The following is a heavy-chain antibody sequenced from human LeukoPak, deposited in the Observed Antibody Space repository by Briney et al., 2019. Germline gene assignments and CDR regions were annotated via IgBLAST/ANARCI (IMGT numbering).Heavy chain of an antibody. CDR2: IKSKTDGGTT. Sequence: GGSLRLSCAASGFTFSYAWMSWVRQAPGKGLEWVGRIKSKTDGGTTDYAAPVKGRFTISRDDSKNTLYLQMNSLKIEDTAVYYCTTEGGYYYDSSGYLNAEYFQHWGQGTLVTVSS. V-gene: IGHV3-15*01. CDR1: GFTFSYAW. D-gene: IGHD3-22*01. J-gene: IGHJ1*01. CDR3: TTEGGYYYDSSGYLNAEYFQH.